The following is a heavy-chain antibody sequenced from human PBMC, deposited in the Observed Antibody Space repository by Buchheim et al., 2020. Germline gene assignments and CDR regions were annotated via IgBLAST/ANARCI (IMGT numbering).Heavy chain of an antibody. Sequence: QVQLQESGPGLVKPSQTLSLTCSVSGGSISSNTYYWSWIRQPAGRGLEWIGEIYHSGSTNYNPYLKSRVTISVAKAKNQFSLKLSSVTAADTAVYYCARSGPMATIMAYWGQGTL. CDR3: ARSGPMATIMAY. CDR2: IYHSGST. J-gene: IGHJ4*02. D-gene: IGHD5-24*01. CDR1: GGSISSNTYY. V-gene: IGHV4-61*02.